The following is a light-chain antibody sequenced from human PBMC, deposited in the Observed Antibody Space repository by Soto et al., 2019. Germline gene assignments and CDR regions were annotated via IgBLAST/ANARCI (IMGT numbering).Light chain of an antibody. Sequence: IEVTQAPSSRAASLGDRVTITCRASQTIGTYVNWYQQRPGQSPGLLIYGASARATGIPDRFSGGGSGAEYTLTISSLQSEDFAVDYCQQYDKWPRPFGQATKV. CDR2: GAS. J-gene: IGKJ1*01. V-gene: IGKV3-15*01. CDR1: QTIGTY. CDR3: QQYDKWPRP.